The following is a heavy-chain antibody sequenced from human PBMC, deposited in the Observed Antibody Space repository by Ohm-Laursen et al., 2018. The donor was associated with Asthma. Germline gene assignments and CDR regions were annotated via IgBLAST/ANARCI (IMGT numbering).Heavy chain of an antibody. V-gene: IGHV3-30-3*01. CDR2: ISYDGSNK. Sequence: SLRLSCSASGFTFSSYAMHWVRQAPGKGLEWVAVISYDGSNKYYADSVKGRFTISRDNSKNTLYLQMNSLRAEDTAVYYCARAEGGYYSPRIWYFDLWGRGTLVTVSS. D-gene: IGHD3-22*01. CDR1: GFTFSSYA. CDR3: ARAEGGYYSPRIWYFDL. J-gene: IGHJ2*01.